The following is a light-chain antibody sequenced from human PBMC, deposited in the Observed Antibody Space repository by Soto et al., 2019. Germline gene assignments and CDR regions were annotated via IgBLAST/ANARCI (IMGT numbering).Light chain of an antibody. CDR2: VNS. CDR1: RSDVGDYKY. CDR3: SSYTSSDTPYV. J-gene: IGLJ1*01. V-gene: IGLV2-14*01. Sequence: QSALTQPASVSGSPGQSITISCTGTRSDVGDYKYVSWYQQHPDKAPKLLIYVNSNRPSGVSDRFSGSKSGNTASLTISGLQAEDEADYYCSSYTSSDTPYVFGTGTKLTVL.